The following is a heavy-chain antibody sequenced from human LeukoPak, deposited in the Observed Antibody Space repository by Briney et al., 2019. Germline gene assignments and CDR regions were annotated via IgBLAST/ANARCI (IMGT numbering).Heavy chain of an antibody. CDR2: ISGSSSRT. Sequence: PGGSLRRSCAASGFTFSDYYMSWIRQAPGKGLEWVAYISGSSSRTNYADSVKGRFTISRDNAKNSLYLQMNSLRAEDTSVYYCAGAAGYKWDYWGQGTLVTVSS. J-gene: IGHJ4*02. V-gene: IGHV3-11*05. CDR3: AGAAGYKWDY. D-gene: IGHD5-18*01. CDR1: GFTFSDYY.